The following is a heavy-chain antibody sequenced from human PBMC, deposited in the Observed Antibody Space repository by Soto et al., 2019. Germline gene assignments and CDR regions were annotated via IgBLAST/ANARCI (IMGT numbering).Heavy chain of an antibody. CDR3: ARVSSSGWYFFDY. V-gene: IGHV1-69*13. J-gene: IGHJ4*02. Sequence: GASVKVSCKASGGTFSNYGINWVRRAPGQGLQWMGGIIPLFGTANIAQKFQGRVTITADESTSTAYMELNSLRAEDTAVYYCARVSSSGWYFFDYWGQGTLVTVSS. CDR2: IIPLFGTA. CDR1: GGTFSNYG. D-gene: IGHD6-19*01.